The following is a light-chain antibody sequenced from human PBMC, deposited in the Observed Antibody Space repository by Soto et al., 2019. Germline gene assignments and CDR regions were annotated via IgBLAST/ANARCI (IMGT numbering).Light chain of an antibody. CDR3: TSYAGSKLRV. CDR1: SSDVGGYDY. Sequence: QSALTQPPSASGSPGQSVTISCTGTSSDVGGYDYVSWFQHHPGKAPKLIIYDVTKRPSGVPDRFSGSKSDNTASLTVSGLQAEDEADYFCTSYAGSKLRVSGGGTKLTVL. J-gene: IGLJ2*01. V-gene: IGLV2-8*01. CDR2: DVT.